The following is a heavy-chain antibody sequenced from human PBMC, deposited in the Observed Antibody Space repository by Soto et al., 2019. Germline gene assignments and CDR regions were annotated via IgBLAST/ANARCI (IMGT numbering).Heavy chain of an antibody. V-gene: IGHV4-61*01. Sequence: SETLSLTCTVSGGSVSSGSYYWSWIRQPPGKGLEWIGYIYYSGSTNYNPSLKSRVTISVDTSKNQFSLKLSSVTAADTAVYYCASIVGATGVDYWGQGTLVTVS. CDR2: IYYSGST. CDR3: ASIVGATGVDY. D-gene: IGHD1-26*01. J-gene: IGHJ4*02. CDR1: GGSVSSGSYY.